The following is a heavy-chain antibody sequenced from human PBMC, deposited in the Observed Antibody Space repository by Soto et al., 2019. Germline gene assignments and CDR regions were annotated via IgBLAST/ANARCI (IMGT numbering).Heavy chain of an antibody. CDR3: ARGSYEDYYYGLDV. D-gene: IGHD1-26*01. J-gene: IGHJ6*02. CDR1: GYTFTSYA. Sequence: WASVKVSCKASGYTFTSYAMHWVRQAPGQRLEWMGWINAGNGNTKYSQKFQGRVTITRDTSASTAYMELSSLRSEDTAVYYCARGSYEDYYYGLDVWGQGTTVTVSS. CDR2: INAGNGNT. V-gene: IGHV1-3*01.